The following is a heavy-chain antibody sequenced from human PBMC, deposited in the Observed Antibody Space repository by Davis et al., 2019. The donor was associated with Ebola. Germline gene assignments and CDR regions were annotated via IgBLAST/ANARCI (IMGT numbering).Heavy chain of an antibody. J-gene: IGHJ4*02. CDR2: LGTSADT. D-gene: IGHD4-23*01. Sequence: GSSLNISCAASGSSFSIFAMTWVRQAPGKVLEWVSTLGTSADTYYADSVKGRFTISRDNSKNTLHLQMNSLRVEDTAMYYCVKDLIRGWKLQEARFAYWGQGTLVTVSS. CDR3: VKDLIRGWKLQEARFAY. V-gene: IGHV3-23*01. CDR1: GSSFSIFA.